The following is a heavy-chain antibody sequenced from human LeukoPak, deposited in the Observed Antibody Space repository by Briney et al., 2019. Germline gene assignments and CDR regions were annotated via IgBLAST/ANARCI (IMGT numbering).Heavy chain of an antibody. CDR3: ARTVIVGPTRHFDY. CDR1: GGSISSSSHY. Sequence: SETLSLTCTVSGGSISSSSHYWGWIRQPPGKGLEWIGSMYYSESTYYNPSLKSRLTISVDTSKNQFSLKVNSVTAADTAVYYCARTVIVGPTRHFDYWGQGTLVTISS. J-gene: IGHJ4*02. CDR2: MYYSEST. D-gene: IGHD1-26*01. V-gene: IGHV4-39*01.